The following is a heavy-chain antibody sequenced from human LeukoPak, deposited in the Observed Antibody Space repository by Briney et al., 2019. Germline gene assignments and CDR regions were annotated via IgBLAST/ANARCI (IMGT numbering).Heavy chain of an antibody. CDR2: ISGSGGST. V-gene: IGHV3-23*01. J-gene: IGHJ4*02. Sequence: GGSLRLSCAASGFTFSSYAMSWVRQAPGKGLEWVSAISGSGGSTYYADSVKGRFTISRDNSKNTLYLQMNSPRAEDTAVYYCARMTEIVVVITLDYWGQGTLVTVSS. CDR3: ARMTEIVVVITLDY. CDR1: GFTFSSYA. D-gene: IGHD3-22*01.